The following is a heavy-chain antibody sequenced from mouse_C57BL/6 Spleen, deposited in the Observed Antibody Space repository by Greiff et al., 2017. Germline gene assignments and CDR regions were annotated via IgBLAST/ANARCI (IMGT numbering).Heavy chain of an antibody. J-gene: IGHJ3*01. D-gene: IGHD4-1*01. CDR1: GYTFTDYY. CDR3: ARGNWDVGAGFAY. CDR2: IYPGSGNT. V-gene: IGHV1-76*01. Sequence: QVQLQQSGAELVRPGASVKLSCKASGYTFTDYYINWVKQRPGQGLEWIARIYPGSGNTYYNEKFKGKATLTAEKSSSTAYMQRSSLTSEDSAVYVCARGNWDVGAGFAYWGQGTLVTVSA.